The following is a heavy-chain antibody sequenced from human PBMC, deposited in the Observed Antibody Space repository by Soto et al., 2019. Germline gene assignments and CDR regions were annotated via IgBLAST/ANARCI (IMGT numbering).Heavy chain of an antibody. CDR1: GGTFSSYA. CDR2: IIPILGIA. CDR3: AALQQLEYFQH. J-gene: IGHJ1*01. Sequence: ASVKVSCKASGGTFSSYAISWVRQAPGQGLEWMGRIIPILGIANYAQKFQGRVTITADKSTSTAYMELSSLRSEDTAVYYCAALQQLEYFQHWGQGTLVTVSS. V-gene: IGHV1-69*04. D-gene: IGHD6-13*01.